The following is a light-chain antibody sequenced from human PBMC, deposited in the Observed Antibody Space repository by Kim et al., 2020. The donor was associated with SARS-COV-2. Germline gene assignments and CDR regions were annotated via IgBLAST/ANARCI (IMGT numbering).Light chain of an antibody. V-gene: IGKV3-20*01. CDR1: QTVTTDF. Sequence: EIVLTQSPGSLSLSPGERATLSCRASQTVTTDFLAWYQQKPGQAPRLLFFGASTRDTGVPDRFGGGGTGTDFTLTISRVEPEDFAVYYCQQYATSSYTFGQGTKLEI. CDR2: GAS. CDR3: QQYATSSYT. J-gene: IGKJ2*01.